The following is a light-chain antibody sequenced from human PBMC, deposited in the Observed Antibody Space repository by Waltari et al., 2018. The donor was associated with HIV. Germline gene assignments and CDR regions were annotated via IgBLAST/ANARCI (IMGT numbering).Light chain of an antibody. CDR3: QVWNSDHFV. CDR1: NIAGKN. V-gene: IGLV3-21*02. Sequence: SYLLTQPPPVSVAPGQTTRLTWGGDNIAGKNGHWYQQRPGQAPVLVIYSDTDRPSGIPARFSGSNSGNTATLTITRVGAGDEADYYCQVWNSDHFVFGGGTKVIVL. J-gene: IGLJ1*01. CDR2: SDT.